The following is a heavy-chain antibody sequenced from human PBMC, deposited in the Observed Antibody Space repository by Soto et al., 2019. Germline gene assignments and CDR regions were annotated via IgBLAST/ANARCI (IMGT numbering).Heavy chain of an antibody. Sequence: QVQLVQSGAEVKKPGSSVKVSCKASGGTFSSYAISWVRQAPGQGLEWMGGIIPISGTANYAQKFQGRVTITADESTSTAYMELSSLRSEDTAVYYCARVTTYYYDSSGYLPLDYWGQGTLVTVSS. CDR3: ARVTTYYYDSSGYLPLDY. CDR1: GGTFSSYA. D-gene: IGHD3-22*01. V-gene: IGHV1-69*12. J-gene: IGHJ4*02. CDR2: IIPISGTA.